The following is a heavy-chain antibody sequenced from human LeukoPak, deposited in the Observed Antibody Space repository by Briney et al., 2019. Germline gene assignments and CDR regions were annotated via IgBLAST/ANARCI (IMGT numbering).Heavy chain of an antibody. CDR3: ARDSKAAGLYYYYYYMDV. CDR1: GFTVSSNY. CDR2: IYSGGST. J-gene: IGHJ6*03. V-gene: IGHV3-66*02. Sequence: GGSLRLSCAASGFTVSSNYMSWVCQAPGKGLEWVSVIYSGGSTYYADSVKGRFTISRDNSKNTLYLQMNSLRAEDTAVYYCARDSKAAGLYYYYYYMDVWGKGTTVTVSS. D-gene: IGHD6-13*01.